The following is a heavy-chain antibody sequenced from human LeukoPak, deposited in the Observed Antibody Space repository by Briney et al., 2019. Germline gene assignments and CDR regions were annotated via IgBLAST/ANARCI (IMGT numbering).Heavy chain of an antibody. CDR1: GGFFSGYY. CDR3: ARGPLYCSGGRCLAYYYYGLDV. V-gene: IGHV4-34*01. J-gene: IGHJ6*02. CDR2: INHSGST. Sequence: SETLSLTCAVYGGFFSGYYWSWIRQPPGKGLEWIGEINHSGSTNYNPSLKSRVTIAVDTSKNQFSLKLSSVTAADTAVYYCARGPLYCSGGRCLAYYYYGLDVWGQGTTVTVSS. D-gene: IGHD2-15*01.